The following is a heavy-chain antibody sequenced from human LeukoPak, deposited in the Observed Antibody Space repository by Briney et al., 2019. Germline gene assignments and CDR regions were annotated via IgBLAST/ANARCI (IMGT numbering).Heavy chain of an antibody. CDR2: ITGRGDRT. CDR3: AKEGSLSLDY. J-gene: IGHJ4*02. Sequence: GXSLRLSCAASGFTFSSYAMNWVRQATGKGREWVSSITGRGDRTYYTDSVRGRLTIARDNAKNNVWLQINRLRAGDTALYFCAKEGSLSLDYWGQGTLVTVSS. V-gene: IGHV3-23*01. CDR1: GFTFSSYA.